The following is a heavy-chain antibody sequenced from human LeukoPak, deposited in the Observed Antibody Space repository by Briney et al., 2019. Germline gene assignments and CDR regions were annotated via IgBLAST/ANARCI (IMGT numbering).Heavy chain of an antibody. Sequence: GGSLRLSCAASGFTFSSYEMNWVRQAPGKGLEWVSYISSSGSTIYYADSVKGRFTISRDNSKNTLYLQMNSLRAEDTAVYYCARDKEDYGDYVAYWGQGTLVTVSS. J-gene: IGHJ4*02. D-gene: IGHD4-17*01. CDR2: ISSSGSTI. V-gene: IGHV3-48*03. CDR1: GFTFSSYE. CDR3: ARDKEDYGDYVAY.